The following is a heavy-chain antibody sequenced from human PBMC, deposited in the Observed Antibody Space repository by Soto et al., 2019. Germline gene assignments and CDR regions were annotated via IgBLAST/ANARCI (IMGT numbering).Heavy chain of an antibody. J-gene: IGHJ5*02. CDR1: GGSISSSSDY. Sequence: SETLSLTCTVSGGSISSSSDYWGWIRQPPGKGLEWIGSIYYSGSTYYNPSLKSRVTISVDMSMNQFSLRLTSVTAADTAVYSCARHPGGFYESWGQGILVTVSS. D-gene: IGHD3-3*01. V-gene: IGHV4-39*01. CDR3: ARHPGGFYES. CDR2: IYYSGST.